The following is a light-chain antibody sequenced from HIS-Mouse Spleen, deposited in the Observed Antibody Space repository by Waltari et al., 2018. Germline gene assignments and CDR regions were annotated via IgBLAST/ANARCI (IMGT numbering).Light chain of an antibody. CDR2: EDS. J-gene: IGLJ2*01. V-gene: IGLV3-10*01. CDR3: YSTDSSGNHRV. CDR1: ALPKKY. Sequence: SYELTQPPSVSVSPGQTARITCSGDALPKKYAYWYQQKSGQDPVLVIYEDSKRPYGIPERFSGASSGTMATLTISGAQVEDEADYYCYSTDSSGNHRVFGGGTKLTVL.